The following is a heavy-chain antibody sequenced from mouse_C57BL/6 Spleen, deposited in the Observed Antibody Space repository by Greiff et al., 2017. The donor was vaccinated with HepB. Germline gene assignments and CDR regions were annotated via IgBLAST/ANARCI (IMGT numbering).Heavy chain of an antibody. CDR2: IYPGDGDT. V-gene: IGHV1-82*01. Sequence: QVQLQQSGPELVKPGASVKISCKASGYAFSSSWMNWVKQRPGKGLEWIGRIYPGDGDTNYTGKFKGKATLTADKSSSTAYRTLSSLTSEDSAVYFCARGEYPRVYFDYWGQGTTLTVSS. J-gene: IGHJ2*01. CDR3: ARGEYPRVYFDY. D-gene: IGHD5-1*01. CDR1: GYAFSSSW.